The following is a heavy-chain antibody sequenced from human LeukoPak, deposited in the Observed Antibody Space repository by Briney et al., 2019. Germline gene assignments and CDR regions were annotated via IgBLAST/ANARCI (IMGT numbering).Heavy chain of an antibody. Sequence: GGSLRLSCVASGPIFNNYGMSWVRQAPGRGLEWLSTISALSDHTHYADSVKGRFIISRDNFKNTVYLQMNSLRSEDTAIYFCAKDKEYSSSKFDYWGQGTLVTVSS. CDR2: ISALSDHT. CDR3: AKDKEYSSSKFDY. J-gene: IGHJ4*02. CDR1: GPIFNNYG. V-gene: IGHV3-23*01. D-gene: IGHD6-6*01.